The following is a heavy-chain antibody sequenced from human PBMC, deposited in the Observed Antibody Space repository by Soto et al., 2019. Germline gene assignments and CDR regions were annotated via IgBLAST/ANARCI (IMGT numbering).Heavy chain of an antibody. CDR1: GYSFTTYG. J-gene: IGHJ5*02. CDR3: ASDLSLVDVLFNGSWFDP. Sequence: ASVKVSCKASGYSFTTYGISWVRQAPGQGLEWMGWISAYNGNTNYAQKLQGRVTMTTDTSTSTAYMEPRSRRSDDTAVDHCASDLSLVDVLFNGSWFDPWGQGTLVTVSS. D-gene: IGHD2-15*01. CDR2: ISAYNGNT. V-gene: IGHV1-18*01.